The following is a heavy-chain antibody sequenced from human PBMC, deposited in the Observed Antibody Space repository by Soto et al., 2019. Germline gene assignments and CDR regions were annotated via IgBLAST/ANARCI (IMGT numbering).Heavy chain of an antibody. Sequence: SVKVSCKVSGGSFSSNSISWVRQAPGQGLEWMGRIIPIIDTANYAQKFEGRVTITADKSTSTAYMELSSLRPEDTAFYYCARAMGISYGFSFWGQGTLVTVSS. V-gene: IGHV1-69*08. J-gene: IGHJ4*02. CDR3: ARAMGISYGFSF. CDR1: GGSFSSNS. D-gene: IGHD5-18*01. CDR2: IIPIIDTA.